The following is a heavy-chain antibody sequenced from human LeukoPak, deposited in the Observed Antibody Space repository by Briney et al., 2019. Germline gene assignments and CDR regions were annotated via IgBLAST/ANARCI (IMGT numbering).Heavy chain of an antibody. CDR1: GFTFSGYA. D-gene: IGHD3-3*01. CDR3: AKDQTIFGVVSPFDY. J-gene: IGHJ4*02. V-gene: IGHV3-23*01. CDR2: ISGSGGST. Sequence: PGGSLRLSCAASGFTFSGYAMSWVRQAPGKGLEWVSAISGSGGSTYYADSVKGRFTISRDNSKNTLYLQMNSLRAEDTAVYYCAKDQTIFGVVSPFDYWGQGTLVTVSS.